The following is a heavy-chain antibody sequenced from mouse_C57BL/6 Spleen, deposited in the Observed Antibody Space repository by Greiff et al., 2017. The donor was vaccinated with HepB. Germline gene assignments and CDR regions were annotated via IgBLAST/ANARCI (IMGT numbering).Heavy chain of an antibody. J-gene: IGHJ4*01. CDR2: ISSGSSTI. Sequence: EVKLVESGGGLVKPGGSLKLSCAASGFTFSDYGMHWVRQAPEKGLEWVAYISSGSSTIYYADTVKGRCTISRDNAKNTLFLQMTSLRSEDTAMYYCAKNWAMDYWGQGTSVTVSS. CDR1: GFTFSDYG. D-gene: IGHD4-1*01. V-gene: IGHV5-17*01. CDR3: AKNWAMDY.